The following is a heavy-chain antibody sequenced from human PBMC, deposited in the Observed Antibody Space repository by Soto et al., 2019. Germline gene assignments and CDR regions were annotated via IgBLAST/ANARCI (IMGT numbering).Heavy chain of an antibody. V-gene: IGHV1-18*01. CDR3: ARNGERDLGLNYYFYYGMDV. Sequence: GXSVKVSCQASDYIFTTYGISWVRQAPVQGLEWMGWVSPYSNITNYAQKFQGRVTMTTETSTSTVYMELRSLSSDDTAMYYCARNGERDLGLNYYFYYGMDVWGQGTSVTVYS. D-gene: IGHD3-10*01. CDR2: VSPYSNIT. J-gene: IGHJ6*02. CDR1: DYIFTTYG.